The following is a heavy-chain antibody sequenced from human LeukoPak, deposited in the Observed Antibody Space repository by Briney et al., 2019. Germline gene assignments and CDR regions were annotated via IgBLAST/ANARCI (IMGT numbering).Heavy chain of an antibody. D-gene: IGHD3-9*01. CDR2: IYYSGST. J-gene: IGHJ2*01. CDR3: ARGVRQGYYDILTGYLRSYWYIDL. Sequence: PSETLSLTCTVSGGSISSYYWSWIRQPPVKGLEWIGYIYYSGSTNYNPSLKSRVTISVDTSKNQFSLKLSSVTAADTAVYYCARGVRQGYYDILTGYLRSYWYIDLWGRGTLVTVSS. CDR1: GGSISSYY. V-gene: IGHV4-59*01.